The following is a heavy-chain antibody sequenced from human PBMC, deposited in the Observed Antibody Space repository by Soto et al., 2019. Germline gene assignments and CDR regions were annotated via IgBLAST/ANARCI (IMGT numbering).Heavy chain of an antibody. CDR1: GYTFTSYD. V-gene: IGHV1-8*01. J-gene: IGHJ5*02. CDR3: ARGKGYYDILTGYRVTFDP. D-gene: IGHD3-9*01. Sequence: ASVKVSCKASGYTFTSYDINWVRQATGQGLEWMGWMNPNSGNTGYAQKFQGRVTMTRNTSISTAYMELSSLRSEDTAVYYCARGKGYYDILTGYRVTFDPWGQGTLVTVSS. CDR2: MNPNSGNT.